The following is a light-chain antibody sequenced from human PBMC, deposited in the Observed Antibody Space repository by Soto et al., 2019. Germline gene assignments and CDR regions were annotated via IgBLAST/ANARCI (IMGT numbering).Light chain of an antibody. J-gene: IGKJ2*01. V-gene: IGKV3-15*01. CDR2: GAS. CDR1: QYVATN. Sequence: EVVMTQSPVTLSVSPGERATLSCWASQYVATNVAWYQQKLGQAPRLLIYGASTRATGVPGRFSGRGSGTESTLTISGMQPDDWADYLYQHYYNWPPYSFGQGTKVEI. CDR3: QHYYNWPPYS.